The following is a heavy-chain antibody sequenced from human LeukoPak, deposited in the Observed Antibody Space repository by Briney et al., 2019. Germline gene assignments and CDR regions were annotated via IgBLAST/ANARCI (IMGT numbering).Heavy chain of an antibody. CDR1: GGSFSSYA. CDR3: ARDNDVLDYYYMHV. D-gene: IGHD1-1*01. Sequence: ASVKVSCKASGGSFSSYAISWVRQAPGQGLEWMGGIIPIFGTANYAQKFQGRVTITADESTSTAYMELSSLRSEDTAVYYCARDNDVLDYYYMHVWGKGTTGTVSS. CDR2: IIPIFGTA. V-gene: IGHV1-69*01. J-gene: IGHJ6*03.